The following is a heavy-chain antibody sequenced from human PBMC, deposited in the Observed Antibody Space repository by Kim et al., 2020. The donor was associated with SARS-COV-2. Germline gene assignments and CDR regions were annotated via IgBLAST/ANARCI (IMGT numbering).Heavy chain of an antibody. CDR3: APRGDYGLLWFGELSDYGMDV. V-gene: IGHV3-23*01. J-gene: IGHJ6*02. CDR2: ISGSGGST. CDR1: GFTFSSYA. D-gene: IGHD3-10*01. Sequence: GGSLRLSCAASGFTFSSYAMSWVRQAPGKGLEWVSAISGSGGSTYYADSVKGRFTISRDNSKNTLYLQMNSLRAEDTAVYYCAPRGDYGLLWFGELSDYGMDVWGQGTTVTVSS.